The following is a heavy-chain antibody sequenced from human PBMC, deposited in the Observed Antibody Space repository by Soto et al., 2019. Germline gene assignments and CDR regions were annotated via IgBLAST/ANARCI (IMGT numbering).Heavy chain of an antibody. CDR1: GFTFSSYA. V-gene: IGHV3-30-3*01. CDR3: ARDFAIMDTTLFGDY. J-gene: IGHJ4*02. Sequence: QVQLVESGGGVVQPGRSLRLSCAASGFTFSSYAMHWVRQAPGKGLEWVAVISYDGSNKYYADSVKGRFTISRDNSKNTLYLQMNSLRAEDTAVYYCARDFAIMDTTLFGDYWGQGTLVTVSS. CDR2: ISYDGSNK. D-gene: IGHD5-18*01.